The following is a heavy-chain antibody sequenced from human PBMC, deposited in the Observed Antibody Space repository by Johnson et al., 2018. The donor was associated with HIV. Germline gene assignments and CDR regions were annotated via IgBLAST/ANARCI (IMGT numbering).Heavy chain of an antibody. D-gene: IGHD1-14*01. CDR2: INAGGDT. V-gene: IGHV3-53*01. CDR3: ARDDRPDGFDI. CDR1: DFTVSGNF. J-gene: IGHJ3*02. Sequence: VLLVESGGGLIQPGGSLRLSCAASDFTVSGNFMSWVRQAPGKGLEWVSVINAGGDTYYADSVKGRFTISRDRSKNTVSLQMNSLRVEDTAVYYCARDDRPDGFDIWGQGTMVTVSS.